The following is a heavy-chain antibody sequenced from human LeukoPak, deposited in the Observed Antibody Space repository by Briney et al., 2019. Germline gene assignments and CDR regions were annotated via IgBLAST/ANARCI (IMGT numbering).Heavy chain of an antibody. Sequence: GGSLRLSCAASGFTFSSYWMSWVRQAPGKGLEWVANIKQDGSEKYYVDSVKGRFTISRDNAKNSLYLQMNSLRAEDTAVYYCARVYYDFWSGYLYIDYWGQGTLVTVSS. CDR2: IKQDGSEK. D-gene: IGHD3-3*01. CDR3: ARVYYDFWSGYLYIDY. CDR1: GFTFSSYW. J-gene: IGHJ4*02. V-gene: IGHV3-7*01.